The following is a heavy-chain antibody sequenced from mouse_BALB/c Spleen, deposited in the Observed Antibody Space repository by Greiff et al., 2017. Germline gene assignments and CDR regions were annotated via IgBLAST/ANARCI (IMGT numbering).Heavy chain of an antibody. Sequence: EVQRVESGGGLVKPGGSLKLSCAASGFTFSSYAMSWVRQTPEKRLEWVASISSGGSTYYPDSVKGRFTISRDNARNILYLQMSSLRSEDTAMYYCARVNWDGFAYWGQGTLVTVSA. J-gene: IGHJ3*01. CDR2: ISSGGST. V-gene: IGHV5-6-5*01. D-gene: IGHD4-1*01. CDR1: GFTFSSYA. CDR3: ARVNWDGFAY.